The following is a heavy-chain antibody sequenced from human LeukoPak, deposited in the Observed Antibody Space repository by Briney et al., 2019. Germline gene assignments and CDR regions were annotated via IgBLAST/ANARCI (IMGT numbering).Heavy chain of an antibody. CDR3: ASGHNLSNFDY. V-gene: IGHV3-23*01. D-gene: IGHD2/OR15-2a*01. J-gene: IGHJ4*02. CDR2: VSGSGGST. Sequence: PGGSLRLSCAASGFTFSSYAMSWVRQAPGKGQEWVSAVSGSGGSTYYADSVKGRFTISRDNSKNTLYLQMNSLRAEDTAVYYCASGHNLSNFDYWGQGTLVTVSS. CDR1: GFTFSSYA.